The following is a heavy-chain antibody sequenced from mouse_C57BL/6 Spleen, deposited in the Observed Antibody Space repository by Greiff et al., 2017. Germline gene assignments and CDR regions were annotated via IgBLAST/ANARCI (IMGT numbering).Heavy chain of an antibody. Sequence: EVKLQQSGPELVKPGASVKISCKASGYTFTDYYMNWVKQSHGKSLEWIGDINPNNGGTSYNQKFKGKATLTVDKSSSTAYMELRSLTSEDSAVYYCASRTYYDYEGYWGQGTTLTVSS. CDR3: ASRTYYDYEGY. D-gene: IGHD2-4*01. CDR2: INPNNGGT. CDR1: GYTFTDYY. V-gene: IGHV1-26*01. J-gene: IGHJ2*01.